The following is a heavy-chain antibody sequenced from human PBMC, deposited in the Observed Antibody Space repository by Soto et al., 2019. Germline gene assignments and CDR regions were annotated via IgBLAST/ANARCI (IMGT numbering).Heavy chain of an antibody. CDR3: ATHNWNLEP. CDR2: ISYSGST. V-gene: IGHV4-31*03. Sequence: SETLSLTCTVSGGSISSGGYYWSWIRQHPGTGLEWIGHISYSGSTYYNTSLKSRVTISLDMSKNQFSLNLSSVTAADTAVYYCATHNWNLEPWGQGTLVTVSS. D-gene: IGHD1-7*01. J-gene: IGHJ1*01. CDR1: GGSISSGGYY.